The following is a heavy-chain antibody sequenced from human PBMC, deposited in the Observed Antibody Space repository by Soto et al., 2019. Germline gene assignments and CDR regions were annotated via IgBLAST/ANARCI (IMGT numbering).Heavy chain of an antibody. CDR2: IYYSGST. D-gene: IGHD3-3*01. V-gene: IGHV4-59*01. J-gene: IGHJ6*02. Sequence: SETLSLTCTVSGGSISSYYWSWIRQPPGKGLEWIGYIYYSGSTNYNPSLKSRVTISVDTSKNQFSLTLSSVTAADTAVYYCARDPGYYDFGSGYPPGYYGMDVWGQGTTVTVSS. CDR3: ARDPGYYDFGSGYPPGYYGMDV. CDR1: GGSISSYY.